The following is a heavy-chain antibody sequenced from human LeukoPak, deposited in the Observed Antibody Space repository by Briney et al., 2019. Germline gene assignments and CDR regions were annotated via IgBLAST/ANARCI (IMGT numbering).Heavy chain of an antibody. J-gene: IGHJ4*02. CDR3: ARGRYSSSPKYFDY. Sequence: PLETLSLTCAVYGGSFSGYYWSWIRQPPGKGLEWIGEINHSGSTNYNPSLKSRVTISVDTSKNQFSLKLSSVTAADTAVYYCARGRYSSSPKYFDYWGQGTLVTVSS. CDR2: INHSGST. D-gene: IGHD6-13*01. CDR1: GGSFSGYY. V-gene: IGHV4-34*01.